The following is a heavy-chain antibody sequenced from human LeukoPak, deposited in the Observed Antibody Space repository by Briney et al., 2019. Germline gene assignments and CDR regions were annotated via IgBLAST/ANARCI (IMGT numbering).Heavy chain of an antibody. J-gene: IGHJ4*02. CDR1: GGSISSYY. D-gene: IGHD3-22*01. Sequence: SETLSLTCTVSGGSISSYYWSWIRQPPGKGLEWIGYIYYSGSTNHNPSLKSRVTISVDTSKNQFSLKLSSVTAADTAVYYCARSPAFVRYYDSSGAFDYWGQGTLVTVSS. V-gene: IGHV4-59*08. CDR2: IYYSGST. CDR3: ARSPAFVRYYDSSGAFDY.